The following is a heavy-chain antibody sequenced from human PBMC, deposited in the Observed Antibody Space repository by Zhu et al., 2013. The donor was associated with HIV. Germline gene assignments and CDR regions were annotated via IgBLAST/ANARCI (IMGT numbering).Heavy chain of an antibody. D-gene: IGHD3-16*01. J-gene: IGHJ3*01. V-gene: IGHV1-69*01. Sequence: QVQLVQSGAEVKKPGSSVKVSCMSPGGTIDIYRISWVRQGPGQGLEWLGGLILPSGRTDYAQNFQARVTITADESSSTIYLDLSSLRSEDTAVYFCAKDPGGGAFDVWGRG. CDR1: GGTIDIYR. CDR3: AKDPGGGAFDV. CDR2: LILPSGRT.